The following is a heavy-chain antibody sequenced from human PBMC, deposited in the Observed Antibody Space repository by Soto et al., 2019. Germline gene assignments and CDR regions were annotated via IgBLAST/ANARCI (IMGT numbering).Heavy chain of an antibody. D-gene: IGHD6-6*01. J-gene: IGHJ6*02. V-gene: IGHV5-51*01. CDR2: IYPGDSDT. Sequence: PGESLKISCKTSGYSFPTYWIGWVRQMPGKDLEWMGIIYPGDSDTRYSPSFQGQVTISADKSLRTAYLQWTSLKASDTALYYCARTRSFTLGFYYDGMDVWGQGTTVTVSS. CDR1: GYSFPTYW. CDR3: ARTRSFTLGFYYDGMDV.